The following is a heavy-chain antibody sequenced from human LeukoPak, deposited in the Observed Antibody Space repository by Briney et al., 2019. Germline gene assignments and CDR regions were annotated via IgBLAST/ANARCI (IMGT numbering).Heavy chain of an antibody. V-gene: IGHV3-23*01. J-gene: IGHJ4*02. CDR1: GYDFSSYV. Sequence: GGSLRLSCAASGYDFSSYVINWVRQAPGKGLEWVSAISGSGGSTYYADSVKGRFTISRDNSKNTLFLQMNSLRAEDTAVYYCAKDPAYWGQGTLVTVSS. CDR2: ISGSGGST. CDR3: AKDPAY.